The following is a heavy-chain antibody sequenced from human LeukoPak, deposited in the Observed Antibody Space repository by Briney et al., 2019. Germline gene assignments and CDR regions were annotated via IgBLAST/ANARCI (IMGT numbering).Heavy chain of an antibody. CDR3: AKAVPFPTYVADPTGGWFDP. D-gene: IGHD2/OR15-2a*01. V-gene: IGHV3-30*18. Sequence: GGSLRLSCAASGFTFSSYGMHWVRQAPGKGLEWVAVISYDGSNKYYADSVKGRFTISRDNSKNTLYLQMNSLRAEDTAVYYCAKAVPFPTYVADPTGGWFDPWGQGTLVTVSS. CDR2: ISYDGSNK. J-gene: IGHJ5*02. CDR1: GFTFSSYG.